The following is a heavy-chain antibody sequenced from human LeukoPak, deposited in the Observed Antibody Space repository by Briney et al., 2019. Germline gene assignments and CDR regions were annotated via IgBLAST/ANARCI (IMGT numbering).Heavy chain of an antibody. Sequence: NPSQTLSLTCTVSGGSISSGGYYWCWIRQHPGKGLEWIGYIYYSGSTNYNPSLKSRVTISVDTSKNQFSLKLSSVTAADTAVYYCARHSNFGWAVFVAAAGIEVEAFDIWGQGTMVTVSS. CDR2: IYYSGST. J-gene: IGHJ3*02. V-gene: IGHV4-31*03. D-gene: IGHD6-13*01. CDR3: ARHSNFGWAVFVAAAGIEVEAFDI. CDR1: GGSISSGGYY.